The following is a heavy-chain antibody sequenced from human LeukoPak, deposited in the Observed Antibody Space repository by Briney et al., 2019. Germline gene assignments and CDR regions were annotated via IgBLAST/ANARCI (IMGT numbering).Heavy chain of an antibody. D-gene: IGHD6-13*01. V-gene: IGHV3-48*04. J-gene: IGHJ6*03. CDR3: ARVFRAAAGTVYYYYYYIDV. CDR1: GFTFRTYS. Sequence: PGGTLRLFCAASGFTFRTYSANGARDPPAKGLEGVSYLSGRSESRSYVDSVKGRVTISRDNAKNTLYLQMNSLRAEDTAVYYCARVFRAAAGTVYYYYYYIDVWGKGTTVTVSS. CDR2: LSGRSESR.